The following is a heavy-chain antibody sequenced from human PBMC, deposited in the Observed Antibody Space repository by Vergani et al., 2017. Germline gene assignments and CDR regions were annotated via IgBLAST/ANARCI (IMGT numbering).Heavy chain of an antibody. CDR3: EGPQGTSAYYYGGFDY. CDR1: GFTFSSHA. Sequence: EVQLLQSEGAVVQPGGSLRLSCVASGFTFSSHAMSWVRQGHGQGLGWVSSIKNICDSTHYSDPVKGRLTITRDNSKYTLSLQMNSLTAEEPAIYYCEGPQGTSAYYYGGFDYWGQGILVTVSS. V-gene: IGHV3-23*01. CDR2: IKNICDST. J-gene: IGHJ4*02. D-gene: IGHD3-22*01.